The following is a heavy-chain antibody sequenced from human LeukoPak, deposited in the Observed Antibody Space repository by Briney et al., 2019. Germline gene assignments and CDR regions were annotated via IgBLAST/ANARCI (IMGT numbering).Heavy chain of an antibody. J-gene: IGHJ6*02. CDR1: GFIFSGYD. Sequence: QAGGSLRLSCAASGFIFSGYDMNWVRQAPGKGLQWLAVMSYNGKNENYADSVKGRFTISRDNSENMLYLQMNSLRPEDTGVYYCARGVGSYGYAYYYGLDVWGRGTMVTVSS. CDR2: MSYNGKNE. CDR3: ARGVGSYGYAYYYGLDV. V-gene: IGHV3-30*04. D-gene: IGHD5-18*01.